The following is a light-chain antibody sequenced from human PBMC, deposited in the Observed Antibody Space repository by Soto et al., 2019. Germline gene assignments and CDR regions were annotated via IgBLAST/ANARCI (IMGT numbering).Light chain of an antibody. Sequence: DIQMTQSPSTLSASLGDRVTITCRASQSINIWLAWFQQKPGKAPKLLISGAFSLESGVPSRFSGSGSGTEFTLTISSLQPDDFATYYCQQYYTYSTFGQGTKVDI. J-gene: IGKJ1*01. V-gene: IGKV1-5*01. CDR3: QQYYTYST. CDR2: GAF. CDR1: QSINIW.